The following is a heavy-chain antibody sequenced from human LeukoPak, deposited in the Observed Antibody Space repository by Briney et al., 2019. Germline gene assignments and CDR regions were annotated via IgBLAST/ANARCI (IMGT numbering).Heavy chain of an antibody. CDR3: ARDRRGYCSSTSCLPFVY. D-gene: IGHD2-2*01. CDR2: ISAYNGNT. Sequence: ASVKVSCKASGYTFTSYGISWVRQAPGQGREWMGWISAYNGNTNYAQKLQGRVTMATDTSTSTAYMELRSLRSDDTAVYYCARDRRGYCSSTSCLPFVYWGQGTLVTVPS. CDR1: GYTFTSYG. J-gene: IGHJ4*02. V-gene: IGHV1-18*01.